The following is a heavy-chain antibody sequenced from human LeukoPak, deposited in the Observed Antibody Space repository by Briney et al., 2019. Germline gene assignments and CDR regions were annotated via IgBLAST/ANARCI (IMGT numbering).Heavy chain of an antibody. CDR2: ISHRGIT. V-gene: IGHV4-34*01. Sequence: SETLSLTCAVYGVSFSAYYWSWFRQPPGKGLEWIGEISHRGITHYNPSLKSRVTISIDTSKNQFSLNLRSVTAADTAVYYCARRLTQYDCFDPWGQGILVTVSS. CDR1: GVSFSAYY. J-gene: IGHJ5*02. CDR3: ARRLTQYDCFDP. D-gene: IGHD2-2*01.